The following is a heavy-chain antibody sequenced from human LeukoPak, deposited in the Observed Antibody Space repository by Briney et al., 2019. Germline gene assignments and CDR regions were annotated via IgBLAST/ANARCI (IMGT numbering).Heavy chain of an antibody. CDR3: ASLVVVAGTDP. J-gene: IGHJ5*02. CDR2: IIPIPGIA. Sequence: AASVKVSCKASGYTFTSYGISWVRQAPGQGLEWMGRIIPIPGIANYAQKFQGRVTITADKSTSTAYMELSSLRSEDTAVYYCASLVVVAGTDPWGQGTLVTVSS. D-gene: IGHD2-15*01. CDR1: GYTFTSYG. V-gene: IGHV1-69*04.